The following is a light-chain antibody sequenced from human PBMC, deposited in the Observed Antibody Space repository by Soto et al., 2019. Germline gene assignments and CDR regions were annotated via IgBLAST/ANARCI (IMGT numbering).Light chain of an antibody. CDR3: QQLNSYSIT. Sequence: DMQLTQSPSFLSASVGDRVTITCRASRGISSYLAWYQQKPGKAPKLLIYAASTLQSGVPSRFSGSGSGTEFTLTISSLQPEDFATYYCQQLNSYSITFGQGTRLEIK. V-gene: IGKV1-9*01. CDR2: AAS. CDR1: RGISSY. J-gene: IGKJ5*01.